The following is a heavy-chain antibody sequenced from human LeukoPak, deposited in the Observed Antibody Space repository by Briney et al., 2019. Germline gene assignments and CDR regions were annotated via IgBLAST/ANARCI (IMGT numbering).Heavy chain of an antibody. CDR1: GGSFSGYY. CDR3: AREDSYYYGSGSYSILDY. Sequence: SETLSPTCAVYGGSFSGYYWSWIRQPPGKGLEWIGEINHSGSTNYNPSLKSRVTISVDTSKNQFSLKLSSVTAADTAVYYCAREDSYYYGSGSYSILDYWGQGTLVTVSS. CDR2: INHSGST. V-gene: IGHV4-34*01. J-gene: IGHJ4*02. D-gene: IGHD3-10*01.